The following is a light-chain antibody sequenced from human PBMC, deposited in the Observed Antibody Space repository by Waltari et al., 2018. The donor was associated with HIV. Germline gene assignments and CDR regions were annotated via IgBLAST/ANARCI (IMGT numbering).Light chain of an antibody. CDR1: QTVGVY. J-gene: IGKJ2*01. Sequence: EIVLTQSPATLSLSPGERATLSCTASQTVGVYVAWYQQKPGQAPRLLIYDASNRAPGIPAMFSGSGSVTEFSLTISSLEPEDFAVYYCQQRYNWRTFGQGTKLEIK. V-gene: IGKV3-11*01. CDR2: DAS. CDR3: QQRYNWRT.